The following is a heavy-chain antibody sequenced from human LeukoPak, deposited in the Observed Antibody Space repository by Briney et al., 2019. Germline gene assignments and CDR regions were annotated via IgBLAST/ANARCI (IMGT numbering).Heavy chain of an antibody. Sequence: GGSLRLSCAASGFTFSSYAMSWVRQAPGKGLEWVSFIYSGGNTHYSDSVKGRFTISRDNSKNTLYLQMNSLRAEDTAIYYCARRAGEYSHPYDYWGQGTLVTVSS. CDR1: GFTFSSYA. J-gene: IGHJ4*02. CDR3: ARRAGEYSHPYDY. CDR2: IYSGGNT. V-gene: IGHV3-23*05. D-gene: IGHD2-15*01.